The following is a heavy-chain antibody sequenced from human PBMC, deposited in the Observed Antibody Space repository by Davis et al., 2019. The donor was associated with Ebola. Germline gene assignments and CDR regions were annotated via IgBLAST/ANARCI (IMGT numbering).Heavy chain of an antibody. CDR3: ARDRFVVVPAAMGGSYYYGIDV. J-gene: IGHJ6*02. V-gene: IGHV4-39*02. Sequence: PSETLSLTCTVSGGSISSSSYYWGWIRQPPGKGLEWIGSIYYSGSTYYNPSLKSRVTISVDTSKNQFSLKLSSVTAADTAVYYCARDRFVVVPAAMGGSYYYGIDVWGQGTTVTVSS. CDR1: GGSISSSSYY. CDR2: IYYSGST. D-gene: IGHD2-2*01.